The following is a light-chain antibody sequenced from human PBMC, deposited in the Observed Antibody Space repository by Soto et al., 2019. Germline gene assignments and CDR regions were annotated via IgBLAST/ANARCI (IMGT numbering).Light chain of an antibody. J-gene: IGKJ1*01. CDR2: GAS. Sequence: DIVITQSPDCLAVSLGERATINCKSSQSVSSSYLAWYQQKPGQAPRLLIYGASSRATGIPDRFSGSGSGTDFTLTISRLEPEDFAVYYCQQYGSSPLTFGQGTKVDI. CDR3: QQYGSSPLT. CDR1: QSVSSSY. V-gene: IGKV3-20*01.